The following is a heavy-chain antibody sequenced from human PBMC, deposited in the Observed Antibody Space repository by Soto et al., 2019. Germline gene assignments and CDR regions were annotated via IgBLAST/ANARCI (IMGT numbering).Heavy chain of an antibody. V-gene: IGHV4-34*01. D-gene: IGHD3-3*01. CDR1: Y. J-gene: IGHJ4*02. Sequence: YWSWIRQPPGKGLEWIGEINHSGSTNYNPSLKSRVTISVDTSKNQFSLKLSSVTAADTAVYYCARGVTIFGVVTTTAFDYWGQGTLVTVS. CDR3: ARGVTIFGVVTTTAFDY. CDR2: INHSGST.